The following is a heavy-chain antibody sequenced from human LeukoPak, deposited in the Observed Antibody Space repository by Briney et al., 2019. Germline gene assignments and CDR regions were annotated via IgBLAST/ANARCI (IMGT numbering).Heavy chain of an antibody. CDR2: IYYSGST. Sequence: SETLSLTCTVSGGSISSSSYYWGWIRQPPGKGLEWIGSIYYSGSTYYNPSLKSRVTISVDTSKNQFSLKLSSVTAADTAVYYCARSSGYYYDSSGYIDYWGQGTLVTASS. D-gene: IGHD3-22*01. V-gene: IGHV4-39*07. CDR1: GGSISSSSYY. J-gene: IGHJ4*02. CDR3: ARSSGYYYDSSGYIDY.